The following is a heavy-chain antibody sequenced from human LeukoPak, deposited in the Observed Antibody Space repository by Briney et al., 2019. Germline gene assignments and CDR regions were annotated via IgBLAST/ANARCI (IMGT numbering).Heavy chain of an antibody. V-gene: IGHV3-73*01. Sequence: PGGSLRLSCAASGFTFSGSAMHWVRQASGKGLEWVGRIRSKANSYATAYAASVKGRFTISRDDSKNTAYLQMNSLKTEDTAVYYCTRHMTTLNWFDPWGQGTLVTVSS. CDR3: TRHMTTLNWFDP. D-gene: IGHD4-11*01. CDR1: GFTFSGSA. CDR2: IRSKANSYAT. J-gene: IGHJ5*02.